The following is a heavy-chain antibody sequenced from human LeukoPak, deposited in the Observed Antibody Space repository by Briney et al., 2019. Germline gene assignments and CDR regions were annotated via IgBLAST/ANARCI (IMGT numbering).Heavy chain of an antibody. CDR3: ARAIRYFDY. CDR2: INHSGST. V-gene: IGHV4-34*01. D-gene: IGHD3-3*02. J-gene: IGHJ4*02. Sequence: SETPSLTCAVYGGSFSGYYWSWIRQPPGKGLEWIGEINHSGSTNYNPSLKSRVTISVDTSKNQFSLKLSSVTAADTAVYYCARAIRYFDYWGQGTLVTVSS. CDR1: GGSFSGYY.